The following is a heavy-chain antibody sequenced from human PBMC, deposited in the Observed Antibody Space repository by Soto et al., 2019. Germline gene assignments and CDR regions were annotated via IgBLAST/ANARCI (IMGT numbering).Heavy chain of an antibody. D-gene: IGHD6-19*01. CDR2: IYYSGST. Sequence: SETLSLTCTVSGGSISSYYWSWIRQPPGKGLEWIGYIYYSGSTNYNPSLKSRVTISVDTSKNQFSLKLSSVTAADTAVYYCARVLPSGWTYYYGMDVWGQGTTVTVYS. J-gene: IGHJ6*02. CDR1: GGSISSYY. CDR3: ARVLPSGWTYYYGMDV. V-gene: IGHV4-59*01.